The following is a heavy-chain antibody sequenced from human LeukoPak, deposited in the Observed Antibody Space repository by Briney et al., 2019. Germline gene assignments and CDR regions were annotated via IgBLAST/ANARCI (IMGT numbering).Heavy chain of an antibody. CDR1: GYTFTNNY. J-gene: IGHJ4*02. CDR3: ARMDMDTAMVTNYLDH. D-gene: IGHD5-18*01. CDR2: IHPSGSST. Sequence: ASVKISCKASGYTFTNNYMHWVRQAPGQGLEWMGVIHPSGSSTNYAQKFQGRVTMTKDTSTSTVYIELNTLRSDDTAVYYCARMDMDTAMVTNYLDHWGQG. V-gene: IGHV1-46*01.